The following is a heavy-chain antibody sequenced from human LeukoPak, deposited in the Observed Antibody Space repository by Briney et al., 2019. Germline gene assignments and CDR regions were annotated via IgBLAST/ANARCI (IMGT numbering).Heavy chain of an antibody. J-gene: IGHJ4*02. Sequence: GGSLRLSCAASGFTFSGSAMHWVRQASGKGLEWVGRIRSKANSYATAYAASVKGRSTISRDDSKSTAYLQMNSLKTEDTAVYYCTSLGSGLLLRWGQGTPVTVSS. V-gene: IGHV3-73*01. CDR2: IRSKANSYAT. CDR1: GFTFSGSA. CDR3: TSLGSGLLLR. D-gene: IGHD2-15*01.